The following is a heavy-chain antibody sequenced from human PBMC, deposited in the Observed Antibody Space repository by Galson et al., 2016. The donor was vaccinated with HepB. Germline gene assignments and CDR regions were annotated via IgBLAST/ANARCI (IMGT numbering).Heavy chain of an antibody. CDR2: TSYDGSNK. D-gene: IGHD3-10*01. Sequence: SLRLSCAASGFTFSTYGMHWVRQAPGRGLEWVAITSYDGSNKHYADSVKGRFTISRDNSKNTLYLQMNSLRAEDTAVYYWAKGRDYLLRESDYWGQGTLVTVSS. CDR1: GFTFSTYG. V-gene: IGHV3-30*18. CDR3: AKGRDYLLRESDY. J-gene: IGHJ4*02.